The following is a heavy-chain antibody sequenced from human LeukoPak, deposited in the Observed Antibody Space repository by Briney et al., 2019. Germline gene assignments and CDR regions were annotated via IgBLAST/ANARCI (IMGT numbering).Heavy chain of an antibody. CDR3: ASENQYYYDSSGYYYHGMDV. J-gene: IGHJ6*02. CDR1: GFTFSSYA. V-gene: IGHV3-23*01. D-gene: IGHD3-22*01. CDR2: ISGSGGST. Sequence: SGGSLRLSCAASGFTFSSYAMSWVRQAPGKGLEWVSAISGSGGSTYYADSVKGRFTISRDNAKNSLYLQMNSLRAEDTAVYYCASENQYYYDSSGYYYHGMDVWGQGTTVTVSS.